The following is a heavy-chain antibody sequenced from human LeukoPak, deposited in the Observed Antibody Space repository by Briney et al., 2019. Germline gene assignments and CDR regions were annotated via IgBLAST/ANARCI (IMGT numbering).Heavy chain of an antibody. CDR1: GYTFTGYY. CDR2: INPNSGGT. V-gene: IGHV1-2*06. D-gene: IGHD6-6*01. CDR3: ARGRSSSGYFDY. J-gene: IGHJ4*02. Sequence: ASVKVSCKASGYTFTGYYMHWVRQAPGQALEWMGRINPNSGGTNYAQKFQGRVTMTRDTSISTAYMELSRLRSDDTAVYYCARGRSSSGYFDYWGQGTLVTVSS.